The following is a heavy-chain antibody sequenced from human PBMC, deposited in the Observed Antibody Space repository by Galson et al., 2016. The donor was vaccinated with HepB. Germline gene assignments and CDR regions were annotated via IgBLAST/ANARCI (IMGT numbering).Heavy chain of an antibody. J-gene: IGHJ4*02. Sequence: SLRLSCAASGFTFTHAWMTWVRRAPGKGLEWVGRIKSKIDGGTIDSAAPVKGRFSISRDDAKNTLFLEMNSLKSEDTGVYYCATGLGGSDYDHWGQGTLVTVSS. CDR3: ATGLGGSDYDH. D-gene: IGHD1-26*01. V-gene: IGHV3-15*05. CDR1: GFTFTHAW. CDR2: IKSKIDGGTI.